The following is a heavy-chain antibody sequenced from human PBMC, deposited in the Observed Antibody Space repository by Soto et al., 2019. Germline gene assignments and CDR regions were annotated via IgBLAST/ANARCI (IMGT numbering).Heavy chain of an antibody. CDR3: ASASGSSYLFDP. CDR1: GYTFTSYG. CDR2: ISAYNGNT. V-gene: IGHV1-18*01. Sequence: QVQLVQSGAEVKKPGASVKVSCKASGYTFTSYGISWVRQAPGQGLEWMGWISAYNGNTTYAQRLQGRVTMTTDTSTSTAYMELSSLTSDHTAGYYCASASGSSYLFDPWGQGTLVTFSS. D-gene: IGHD1-26*01. J-gene: IGHJ5*02.